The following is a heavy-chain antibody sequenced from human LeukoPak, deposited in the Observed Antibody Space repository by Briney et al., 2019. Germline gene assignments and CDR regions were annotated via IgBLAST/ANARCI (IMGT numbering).Heavy chain of an antibody. V-gene: IGHV3-23*01. CDR1: GFTYNSYA. CDR3: AKDSGGSSSWYRGDAFDI. J-gene: IGHJ3*02. CDR2: IGCSGGGP. Sequence: GGSLRLSCAASGFTYNSYAMSWVRQAPGKGLEWVSTIGCSGGGPYYAGSGKGRFTISRDNSKNTLYLQMNSLRAEDTALYYCAKDSGGSSSWYRGDAFDIWGQGTLVTVSS. D-gene: IGHD6-13*01.